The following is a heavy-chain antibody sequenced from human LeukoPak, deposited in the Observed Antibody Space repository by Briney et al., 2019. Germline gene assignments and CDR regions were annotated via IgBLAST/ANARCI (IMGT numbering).Heavy chain of an antibody. J-gene: IGHJ5*02. V-gene: IGHV4-30-2*01. CDR1: GGSISSGGYS. Sequence: PSETLSLTCAVSGGSISSGGYSWSWIRQPPGKGLEWIGYIYHSGSTYYNPSLKSRVTISVDRSKNQFSLKLSSVTAADTAVYYCARGRSFYYDSSGTYPATTRNNWFDPWGQGTLVTVSS. CDR2: IYHSGST. D-gene: IGHD3-22*01. CDR3: ARGRSFYYDSSGTYPATTRNNWFDP.